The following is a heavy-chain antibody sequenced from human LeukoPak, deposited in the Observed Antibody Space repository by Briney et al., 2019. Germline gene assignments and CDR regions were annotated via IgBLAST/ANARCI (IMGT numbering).Heavy chain of an antibody. Sequence: GGSLRLSCAASGFTFSSYSMNWVRQAPGKGLEWVSSISSSSSYIYYADSVKGRFTISRDNAKNSLYLQMNSLRAEDTAVYYCARDQGASTNYDYWGQETLVTVSS. CDR2: ISSSSSYI. CDR3: ARDQGASTNYDY. D-gene: IGHD2-8*01. CDR1: GFTFSSYS. J-gene: IGHJ4*02. V-gene: IGHV3-21*01.